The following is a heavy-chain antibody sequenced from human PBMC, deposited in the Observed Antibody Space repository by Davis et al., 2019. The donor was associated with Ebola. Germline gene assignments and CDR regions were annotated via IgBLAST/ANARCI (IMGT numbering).Heavy chain of an antibody. CDR1: GFTFSSYG. CDR3: AKCGPRAFYYYYYMDV. V-gene: IGHV3-30*02. CDR2: IRYDGSNK. J-gene: IGHJ6*03. Sequence: PGGPLRLSCAASGFTFSSYGMHWVRQAPGKGLEWVAFIRYDGSNKYYADSVKGRFTISRDNSKNTLYLQMNSLRAEDTAVYYCAKCGPRAFYYYYYMDVWGKGTTVTVSS.